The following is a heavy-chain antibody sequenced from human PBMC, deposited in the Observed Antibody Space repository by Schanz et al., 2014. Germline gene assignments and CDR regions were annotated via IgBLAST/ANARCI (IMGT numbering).Heavy chain of an antibody. CDR1: GYTFTTYG. CDR3: ARDRGHVEQLVLEWYYAMDV. D-gene: IGHD6-6*01. Sequence: QVQLVQSGSEVKKPGASVKVSCKDSGYTFTTYGISWVRQAPGQGLEWMGWISAYNGHTNYAQKFQGRVTMTTDTSTSTAYMELRSLRSDDTALYYCARDRGHVEQLVLEWYYAMDVWGQGTTVAVSS. V-gene: IGHV1-18*01. CDR2: ISAYNGHT. J-gene: IGHJ6*02.